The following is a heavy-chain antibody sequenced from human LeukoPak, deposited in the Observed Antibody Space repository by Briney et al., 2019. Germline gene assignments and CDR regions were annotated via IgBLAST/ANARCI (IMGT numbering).Heavy chain of an antibody. CDR1: GFTLSDYY. V-gene: IGHV3-11*01. D-gene: IGHD6-19*01. Sequence: KSGGSLRLSCAASGFTLSDYYMSWIRQAPGKGLEWVSYISSSGSTIYYADSVKGRFTISRDNAKNSLYLQMNSLRAEDTAVYYCARMYEQWLGTGTFDYWGQGTLVTVSS. CDR2: ISSSGSTI. J-gene: IGHJ4*02. CDR3: ARMYEQWLGTGTFDY.